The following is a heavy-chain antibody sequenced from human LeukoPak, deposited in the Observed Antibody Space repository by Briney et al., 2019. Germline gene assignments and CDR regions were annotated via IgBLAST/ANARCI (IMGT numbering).Heavy chain of an antibody. D-gene: IGHD3-10*01. CDR2: INSDGSST. J-gene: IGHJ5*02. CDR3: AKLPTLWFGELLGNNWFDP. CDR1: GFTFSSYW. V-gene: IGHV3-74*01. Sequence: GGSLRLSCAASGFTFSSYWMHWVRQAPGKGLVWVSRINSDGSSTSYADSVKGRFTISRDNSKNTLYLQMNSLRAEDTAVYYCAKLPTLWFGELLGNNWFDPWGQGTLVTVSS.